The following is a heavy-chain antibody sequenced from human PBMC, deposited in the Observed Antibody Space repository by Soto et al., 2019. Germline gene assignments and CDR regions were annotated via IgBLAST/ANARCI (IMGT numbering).Heavy chain of an antibody. CDR2: IIPIFGTA. CDR1: GGTFSSYA. Sequence: SVKVSCKASGGTFSSYAISWVRQAPGQGLEWMGGIIPIFGTANYAQKFQGRVTITADESTSTAYMELSSLRSEDTAVYYCARDMSSSGCFDYWGQGTLVTVSS. V-gene: IGHV1-69*13. CDR3: ARDMSSSGCFDY. J-gene: IGHJ4*02. D-gene: IGHD6-19*01.